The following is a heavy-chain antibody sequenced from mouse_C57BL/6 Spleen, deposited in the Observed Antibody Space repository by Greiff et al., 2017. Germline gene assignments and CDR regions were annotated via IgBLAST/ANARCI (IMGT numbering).Heavy chain of an antibody. V-gene: IGHV1-64*01. CDR1: GYTFTSYW. CDR2: IHPNSGST. D-gene: IGHD1-3*01. Sequence: QVQLQQPGAELVKPGASVKLSCKASGYTFTSYWMHWVKQRPGQGLEWIGMIHPNSGSTNYNEKFKSKATLTVDTSSSTAYMQLSSLTSEDSAVYYCARSGVKGYAMDDWGQGTSVTVSS. J-gene: IGHJ4*01. CDR3: ARSGVKGYAMDD.